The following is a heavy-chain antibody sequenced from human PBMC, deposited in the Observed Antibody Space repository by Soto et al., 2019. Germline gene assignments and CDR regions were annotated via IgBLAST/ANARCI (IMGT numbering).Heavy chain of an antibody. J-gene: IGHJ4*02. D-gene: IGHD3-9*01. V-gene: IGHV3-11*05. CDR3: ARRRPTGYYNY. CDR1: GFPFSDNY. Sequence: QVQLVESGGDLVKPGGSLRLSCAASGFPFSDNYMSWIRQAPGKGLEWVSSSGSSSSYTNYADSVKGRFTISRDNAKNSLYLQMNSLRAEDTAVYYCARRRPTGYYNYWGQGTLVTVSA. CDR2: SGSSSSYT.